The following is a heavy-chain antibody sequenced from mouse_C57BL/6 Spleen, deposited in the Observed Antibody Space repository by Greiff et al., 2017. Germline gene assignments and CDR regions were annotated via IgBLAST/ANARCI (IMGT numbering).Heavy chain of an antibody. V-gene: IGHV7-3*01. D-gene: IGHD1-1*01. CDR3: ARYIESSHWYFDV. CDR2: IRNKANGYTT. J-gene: IGHJ1*03. CDR1: GFTFTDYY. Sequence: EVMLVESGGGLVQPGGSLSLSCAASGFTFTDYYMSWVRQPPGKALEWLGFIRNKANGYTTEYSASVKGRFTISRDNSQSILYRQMNALRAEDSATYYCARYIESSHWYFDVWGTGTTVTVSS.